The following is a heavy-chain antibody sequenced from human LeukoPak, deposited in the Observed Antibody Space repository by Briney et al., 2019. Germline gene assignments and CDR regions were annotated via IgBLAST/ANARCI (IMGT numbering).Heavy chain of an antibody. Sequence: PSETLSLTCTVSGGSISSSSYYWGWIRQPPGKGLEWIGSIYYSGSTYYNPSLKSRVTISVDTSKNQFSLKLGSVTPADTAVYYCASEDSSGWYTGGDYWGQGTLVTVSS. D-gene: IGHD6-19*01. J-gene: IGHJ4*02. CDR2: IYYSGST. CDR3: ASEDSSGWYTGGDY. CDR1: GGSISSSSYY. V-gene: IGHV4-39*01.